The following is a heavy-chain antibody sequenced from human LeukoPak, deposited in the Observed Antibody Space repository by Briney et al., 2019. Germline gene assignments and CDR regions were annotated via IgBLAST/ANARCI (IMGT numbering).Heavy chain of an antibody. CDR1: GYTFTSYG. Sequence: RASVKVSCKASGYTFTSYGIGWVRQAPGQGLEWMGWISTYNGKRNYAQKFQDRVTMTTDTSTSTAYMELRSLRSDDTAIYHGSKNYYYENTGYWGAFDIWGQGTMVTVSS. CDR2: ISTYNGKR. J-gene: IGHJ3*02. V-gene: IGHV1-18*01. D-gene: IGHD3-22*01. CDR3: SKNYYYENTGYWGAFDI.